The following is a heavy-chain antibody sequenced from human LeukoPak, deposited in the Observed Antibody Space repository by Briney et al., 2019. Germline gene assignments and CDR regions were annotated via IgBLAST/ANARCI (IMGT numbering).Heavy chain of an antibody. D-gene: IGHD4-23*01. CDR1: GDSFCGSF. J-gene: IGHJ6*04. Sequence: SETLSLSCALSGDSFCGSFWSCIRPPLEKGVGCMWELNQSGSTSHNTPLQSRVTIPVDTSKTQFSLKLSSVAGADTAVSYCARGGGVVTDGMDVGGKGTGVSV. V-gene: IGHV4-34*01. CDR2: LNQSGST. CDR3: ARGGGVVTDGMDV.